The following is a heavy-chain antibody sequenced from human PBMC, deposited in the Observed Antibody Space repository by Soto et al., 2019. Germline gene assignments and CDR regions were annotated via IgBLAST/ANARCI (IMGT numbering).Heavy chain of an antibody. CDR3: AKEWIDWDYVRYFDS. CDR1: GFTFSSYR. Sequence: EVQLLESGGGLVQPGGSLRLSCAASGFTFSSYRMSWVRQAPGKGLEWVSGISADGGGTFYTDSVKGRLTISRDNSMNTLYLQMNSLRADDTPVYYCAKEWIDWDYVRYFDSWGQGTLVTVSS. D-gene: IGHD1-7*01. J-gene: IGHJ4*02. CDR2: ISADGGGT. V-gene: IGHV3-23*01.